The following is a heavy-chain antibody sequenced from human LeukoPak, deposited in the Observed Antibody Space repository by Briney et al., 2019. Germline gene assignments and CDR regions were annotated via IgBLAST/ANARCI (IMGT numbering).Heavy chain of an antibody. Sequence: GASVKLSCKASGYTFTDYGISWVRQAPGQGLEWMGWISAYNGHTNYAQNLQGRVTMTTDTSTTTAYMEVRSLRSDDTAVYYCARDREQWRANLYAMDVWGQGTTVTVSS. CDR2: ISAYNGHT. D-gene: IGHD6-19*01. CDR1: GYTFTDYG. CDR3: ARDREQWRANLYAMDV. V-gene: IGHV1-18*01. J-gene: IGHJ6*02.